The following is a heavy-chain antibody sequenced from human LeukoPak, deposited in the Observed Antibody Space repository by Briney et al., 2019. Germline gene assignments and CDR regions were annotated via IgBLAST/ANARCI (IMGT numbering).Heavy chain of an antibody. V-gene: IGHV3-74*01. D-gene: IGHD5-18*01. Sequence: PGGSLRLSCVASGFTFSTYWMHWVRQAPGKGLVWVSRINDDGSRAEYADSVKGRFTISRDNAKNSLYLQMNSLRAEDTAVYYCATLSYGDFDYWGQGTLVTVSS. CDR3: ATLSYGDFDY. CDR1: GFTFSTYW. CDR2: INDDGSRA. J-gene: IGHJ4*02.